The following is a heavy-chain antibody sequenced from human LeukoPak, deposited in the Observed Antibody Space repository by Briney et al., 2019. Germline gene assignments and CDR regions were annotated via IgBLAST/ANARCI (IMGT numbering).Heavy chain of an antibody. V-gene: IGHV1-18*01. D-gene: IGHD6-6*01. CDR2: ISAYNGNT. CDR3: ARGTEAGIAARSRFDY. Sequence: ASVKVSCKASGYTFTSYGISWVRQAPGQGLEWMGWISAYNGNTNYAQKLQSRVTMTTDTSTSTAYMELRSLRSDDTAVYHCARGTEAGIAARSRFDYWGQGTLVTVSS. J-gene: IGHJ4*02. CDR1: GYTFTSYG.